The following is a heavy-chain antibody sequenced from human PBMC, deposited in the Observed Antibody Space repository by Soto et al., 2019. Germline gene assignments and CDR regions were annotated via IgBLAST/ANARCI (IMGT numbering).Heavy chain of an antibody. Sequence: PGGSLRLSCVASGFSFGDYAMNWVRQAPGKGLEWVSNIGGRGGNTFYADSMRGRFTISRDNSKNMLYLEMNNLRVEDSATYYCVKARAYGDFAGSFESWGQGTQVTVSS. D-gene: IGHD4-17*01. CDR2: IGGRGGNT. J-gene: IGHJ4*02. V-gene: IGHV3-23*01. CDR1: GFSFGDYA. CDR3: VKARAYGDFAGSFES.